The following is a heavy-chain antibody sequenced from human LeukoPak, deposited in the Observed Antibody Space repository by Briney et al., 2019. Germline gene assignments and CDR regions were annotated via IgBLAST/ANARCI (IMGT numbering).Heavy chain of an antibody. CDR1: GYTLTELS. CDR3: AKMGSVTQYNWFDP. J-gene: IGHJ5*02. CDR2: FDPEDGET. V-gene: IGHV1-24*01. Sequence: GASVKVSCKVSGYTLTELSMHWVRQAPGKGLEWMGGFDPEDGETIYAQKFQGRVTMTEDTSTDTAYMELSSLRSEDTAVYYCAKMGSVTQYNWFDPWGQGTLVTVSS. D-gene: IGHD4-17*01.